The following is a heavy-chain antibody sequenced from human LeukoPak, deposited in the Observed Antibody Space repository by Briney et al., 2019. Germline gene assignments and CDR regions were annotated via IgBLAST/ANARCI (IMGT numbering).Heavy chain of an antibody. Sequence: PGGSLRLSCAASGFTFSSYSMNWVRQAPGKGLEWVANIKQDGSEKYYVDSVKGRFTISRDNAKSSLYLQMNSLRAEDTAVYYCARDLGYDFWSGYLDSYFDYWGQGTLVTVSS. CDR3: ARDLGYDFWSGYLDSYFDY. V-gene: IGHV3-7*01. J-gene: IGHJ4*02. D-gene: IGHD3-3*01. CDR2: IKQDGSEK. CDR1: GFTFSSYS.